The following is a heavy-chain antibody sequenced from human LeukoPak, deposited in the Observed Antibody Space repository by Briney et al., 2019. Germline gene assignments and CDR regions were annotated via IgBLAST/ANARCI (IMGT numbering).Heavy chain of an antibody. CDR2: ISGSGGRGTT. Sequence: GGSLRLSCAASGFTFSNFVMTWVRQAPGKGLEWVSAISGSGGRGTTYYADSAKGRFTISRDNAKNTMYLQMNSQSVEDTAVYYCAKDIAASGLPRIFDFWGQGTLVTVSS. V-gene: IGHV3-23*01. CDR1: GFTFSNFV. D-gene: IGHD6-13*01. J-gene: IGHJ4*02. CDR3: AKDIAASGLPRIFDF.